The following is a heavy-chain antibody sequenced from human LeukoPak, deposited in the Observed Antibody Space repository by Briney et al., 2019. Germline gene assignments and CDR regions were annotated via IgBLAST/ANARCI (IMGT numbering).Heavy chain of an antibody. CDR1: RGSISNSNFS. V-gene: IGHV4-39*01. Sequence: SETLSLTCTVSRGSISNSNFSWSWIRQPPGRGLEWIANLYYSGSSYPNPSLQSRVSISVDTSKNEFSLRLSSVTAADTAVYYSARRPVDNGSFRNWFDPWGQGTLVTVSS. CDR3: ARRPVDNGSFRNWFDP. J-gene: IGHJ5*02. CDR2: LYYSGSS. D-gene: IGHD4-17*01.